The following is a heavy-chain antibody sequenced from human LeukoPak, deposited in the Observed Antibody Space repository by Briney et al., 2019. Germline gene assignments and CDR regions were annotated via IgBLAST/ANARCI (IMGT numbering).Heavy chain of an antibody. CDR1: GFTFSNYA. Sequence: SGGSLRLSCAASGFTFSNYAMSWVRQAPGKGLEWVSAISGSGGSTYYADSVKGRFTISRDNAKNTLYLQMNSLRAEDTAVYYCAKATYSSSSREEYFQHWGQGTLVTVSS. J-gene: IGHJ1*01. CDR2: ISGSGGST. D-gene: IGHD6-6*01. CDR3: AKATYSSSSREEYFQH. V-gene: IGHV3-23*01.